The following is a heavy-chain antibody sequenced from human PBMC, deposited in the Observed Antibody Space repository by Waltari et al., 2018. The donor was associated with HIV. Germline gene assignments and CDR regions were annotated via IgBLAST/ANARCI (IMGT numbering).Heavy chain of an antibody. D-gene: IGHD3-10*01. CDR3: ARLGSGTYFSTRIDY. J-gene: IGHJ4*02. CDR2: LSSSTFG. Sequence: QVQLKESGPGLVKPSETLSLTCTISGASISTSSFYWGWFRQPPGKGLELIGSLSSSTFGYYNPALKSRVSISEDTSKNIISLTLMSVTAADAAVYFCARLGSGTYFSTRIDYWGQGIVVTVSS. V-gene: IGHV4-39*01. CDR1: GASISTSSFY.